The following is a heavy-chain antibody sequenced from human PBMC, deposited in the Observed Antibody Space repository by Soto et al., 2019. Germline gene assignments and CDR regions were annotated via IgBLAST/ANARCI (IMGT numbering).Heavy chain of an antibody. CDR3: ARDPPIYYDSSGYYYYYGMDV. CDR2: IKQDGSEK. V-gene: IGHV3-7*01. Sequence: GGSLRLSCAASGFTFSSYWMSWVRQAPGKGLEWVANIKQDGSEKYYVDSVKGRFTISRDNAKNSLYLQMNSLRAEDTAVYYCARDPPIYYDSSGYYYYYGMDVWGQGTTVTVSS. D-gene: IGHD3-22*01. CDR1: GFTFSSYW. J-gene: IGHJ6*02.